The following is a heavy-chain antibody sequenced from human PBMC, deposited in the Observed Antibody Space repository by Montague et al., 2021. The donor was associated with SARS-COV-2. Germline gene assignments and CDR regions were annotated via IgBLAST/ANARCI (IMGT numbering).Heavy chain of an antibody. J-gene: IGHJ3*02. CDR3: ARRALYSSSYAFDI. Sequence: SLRLSCAASGFTFDDYAMHWVRQAPGKGLEWVSLISGDGGSTYYADSVKGRLTISRDNSKNSLYLQMNSLRTEDTALYYCARRALYSSSYAFDIWGQGTMVTVSS. D-gene: IGHD6-6*01. V-gene: IGHV3-43*02. CDR1: GFTFDDYA. CDR2: ISGDGGST.